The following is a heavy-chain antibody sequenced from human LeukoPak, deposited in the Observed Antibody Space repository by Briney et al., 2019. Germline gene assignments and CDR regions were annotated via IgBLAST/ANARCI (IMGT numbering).Heavy chain of an antibody. CDR2: VYHTGST. J-gene: IGHJ4*02. CDR3: ARENFNDYVWGSYVSRRLLDN. V-gene: IGHV4-4*02. D-gene: IGHD3-16*01. Sequence: PSETLSLTCAVSGISISTSNWWSWVRQPPGKGLEWIGEVYHTGSTNYNPSLKSRVTISLDKSKNQFSLNLSSVTVADTAVYYCARENFNDYVWGSYVSRRLLDNWGQGTLVTVSS. CDR1: GISISTSNW.